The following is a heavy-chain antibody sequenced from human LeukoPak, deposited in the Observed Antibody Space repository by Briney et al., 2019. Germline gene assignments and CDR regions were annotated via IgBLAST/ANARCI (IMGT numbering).Heavy chain of an antibody. J-gene: IGHJ6*04. D-gene: IGHD5-18*01. CDR2: ISAYNGNT. CDR1: GYTFTSYG. CDR3: ARTAMVPLENYYYGMDV. V-gene: IGHV1-18*04. Sequence: ASVKVSCKASGYTFTSYGISWVRQAPGQGLEWMGWISAYNGNTNYAQKLQGRVTMTTDTSTSTAYMELRSLRSDDTAVYYCARTAMVPLENYYYGMDVWGKGTTVTVSS.